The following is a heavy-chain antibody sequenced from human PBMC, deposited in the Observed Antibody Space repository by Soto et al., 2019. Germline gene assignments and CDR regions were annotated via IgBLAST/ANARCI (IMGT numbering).Heavy chain of an antibody. CDR1: GFTFSSYA. CDR3: ARTLGGYYYDSSGLDY. V-gene: IGHV3-30-3*01. CDR2: ISYDGSNK. D-gene: IGHD3-22*01. Sequence: PGGSLRLSCAASGFTFSSYAMHWVRQAPGKGLKWVAVISYDGSNKYYADSVKGRFTISRDNSKNTLYLQMNSLRAEDTAVYYCARTLGGYYYDSSGLDYWGQGTLVTVSS. J-gene: IGHJ4*02.